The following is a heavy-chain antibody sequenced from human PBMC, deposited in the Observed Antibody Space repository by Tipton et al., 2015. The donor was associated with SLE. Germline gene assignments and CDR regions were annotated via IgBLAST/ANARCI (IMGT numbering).Heavy chain of an antibody. CDR3: ARHWELNYYFDS. Sequence: TLSLTCDVYSGSFSGYFGTWVRQSPGKGLEWIGEINHAGARNYNPSLESRVTISLDTSKNQFSLKLSSVTAADTAVYCCARHWELNYYFDSWGQGALVTVSS. V-gene: IGHV4-34*01. J-gene: IGHJ4*02. CDR2: INHAGAR. CDR1: SGSFSGYF. D-gene: IGHD1-7*01.